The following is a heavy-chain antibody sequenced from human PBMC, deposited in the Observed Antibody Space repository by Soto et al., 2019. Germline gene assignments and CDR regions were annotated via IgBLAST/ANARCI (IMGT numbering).Heavy chain of an antibody. CDR1: GATFSGYI. D-gene: IGHD4-17*01. CDR3: GRISSHGDYAY. J-gene: IGHJ4*02. V-gene: IGHV4-34*01. CDR2: INHSGSA. Sequence: SETLSLTCDFSGATFSGYIFTWIRQSPGKGLQWIGQINHSGSANYHPSLKSRVTISVHTSNSQSSLELSSVTAADTAVYYCGRISSHGDYAYWGQGTLVTVSS.